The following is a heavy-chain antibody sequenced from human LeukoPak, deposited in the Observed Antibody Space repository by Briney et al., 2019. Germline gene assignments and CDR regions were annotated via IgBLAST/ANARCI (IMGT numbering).Heavy chain of an antibody. V-gene: IGHV4-39*01. J-gene: IGHJ6*02. CDR1: GGSIRSSSYH. D-gene: IGHD2/OR15-2a*01. Sequence: SETLSPTCTVSGGSIRSSSYHWGWVRQPPGTGLEWIAHMFYSGNTYYNPSLKSRVSISIDTSKNQFSLKVSSVTAADTAVYYCARHSCTTSTCTGFYGMDVWGQGTSVTVSS. CDR3: ARHSCTTSTCTGFYGMDV. CDR2: MFYSGNT.